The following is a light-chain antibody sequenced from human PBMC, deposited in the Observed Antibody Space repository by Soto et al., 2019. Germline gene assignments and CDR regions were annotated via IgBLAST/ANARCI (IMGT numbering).Light chain of an antibody. CDR2: DVF. CDR1: SGDIGVYNY. V-gene: IGLV2-14*01. J-gene: IGLJ3*02. Sequence: QSVLTQPASVSGSPGQSITISCTGTSGDIGVYNYVSWYQQHPGKAPKLMISDVFNRPSGVSSRFSGSKSGNTASLTISGLQAEDEGDYICSSYTTSSSWVFCGGTKLTVL. CDR3: SSYTTSSSWV.